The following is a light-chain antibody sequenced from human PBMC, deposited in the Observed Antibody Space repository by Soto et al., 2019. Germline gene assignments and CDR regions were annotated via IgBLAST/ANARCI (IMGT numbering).Light chain of an antibody. CDR3: SSYTSSSTS. CDR1: SSDVGSYNL. V-gene: IGLV2-14*02. Sequence: QSALTQPASVSGSPGQSIAISCTGTSSDVGSYNLVSWYQQHPGKAPKLMIYEGSKRPSGVSNRFSGSKSGNTASLTISGLQAEDEADYYCSSYTSSSTSFGTGTKGTVL. CDR2: EGS. J-gene: IGLJ1*01.